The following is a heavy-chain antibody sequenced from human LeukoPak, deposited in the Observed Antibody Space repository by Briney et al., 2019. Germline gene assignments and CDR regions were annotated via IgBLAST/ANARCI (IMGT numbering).Heavy chain of an antibody. CDR2: IHYSGST. CDR3: ARVVGGATIVGWFDP. Sequence: SETLSLTCTVSGGSISSSSYYWGWIRQPPGKGLEWIGSIHYSGSTYYNPSLKSRVTISVDTSKNQFSLKLSSVTAADTAVYYCARVVGGATIVGWFDPWGQGTLVTVSS. D-gene: IGHD1-26*01. J-gene: IGHJ5*02. CDR1: GGSISSSSYY. V-gene: IGHV4-39*07.